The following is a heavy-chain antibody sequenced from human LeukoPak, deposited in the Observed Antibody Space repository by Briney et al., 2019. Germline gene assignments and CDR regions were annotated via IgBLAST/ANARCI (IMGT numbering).Heavy chain of an antibody. Sequence: ASVKVSCKASGGTFSSYAISWVRQAPGQGLEWMGGIIPIFGTANYAQKFQGRVTITADKSTSTAYMELSSLRSEDTAVYYCADLSSDYYDSSGPGGYWGQGTLVTVSS. CDR2: IIPIFGTA. D-gene: IGHD3-22*01. CDR1: GGTFSSYA. V-gene: IGHV1-69*06. J-gene: IGHJ4*02. CDR3: ADLSSDYYDSSGPGGY.